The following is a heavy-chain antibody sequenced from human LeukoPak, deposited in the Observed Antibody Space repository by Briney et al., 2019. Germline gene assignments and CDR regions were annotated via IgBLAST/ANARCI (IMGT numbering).Heavy chain of an antibody. CDR3: AKDRIPVAGRQDIWDY. CDR1: GFTFSNYA. Sequence: GGSLRLSCVGAGFTFSNYAMTWVRQAPGKGLGWVSGISGSGDRTYYADSVKGRFTISRDNSKNTLYLQMNSLTDDDSVVYYCAKDRIPVAGRQDIWDYWGQGTLVTVSS. D-gene: IGHD6-19*01. CDR2: ISGSGDRT. V-gene: IGHV3-23*01. J-gene: IGHJ4*02.